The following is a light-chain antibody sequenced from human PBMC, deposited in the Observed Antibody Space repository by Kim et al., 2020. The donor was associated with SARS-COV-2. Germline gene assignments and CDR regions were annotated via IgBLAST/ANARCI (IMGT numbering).Light chain of an antibody. J-gene: IGKJ4*01. Sequence: ASIGDRVIITCRASQGISSYLAWYQQKPGKAPTLLIYAASTLQSGVPSRFSGSGSGTDFTLTISSLQPEDFATDSCQQLCNYPLTFGGGTKVEIK. CDR2: AAS. CDR3: QQLCNYPLT. V-gene: IGKV1-9*01. CDR1: QGISSY.